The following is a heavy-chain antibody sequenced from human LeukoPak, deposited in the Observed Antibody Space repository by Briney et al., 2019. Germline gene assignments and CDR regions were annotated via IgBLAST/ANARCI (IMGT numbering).Heavy chain of an antibody. CDR1: GYTFTSYD. CDR3: ASEMATIATFDY. D-gene: IGHD5-24*01. CDR2: MNPNSGNT. V-gene: IGHV1-8*01. J-gene: IGHJ4*02. Sequence: ASVKVSCKASGYTFTSYDINWVRQATGQGLEWMGWMNPNSGNTGYAQKFQGRVTITADKSTSTAYMELSSLRSEDTAVYYCASEMATIATFDYWGQGTLVTVSS.